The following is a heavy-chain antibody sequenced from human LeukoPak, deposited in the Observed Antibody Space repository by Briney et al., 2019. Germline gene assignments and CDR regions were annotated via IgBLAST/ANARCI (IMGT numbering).Heavy chain of an antibody. J-gene: IGHJ5*02. D-gene: IGHD6-13*01. CDR2: INGDGSNT. V-gene: IGHV3-74*01. CDR3: ARGGVPAAQDS. Sequence: GGSLRLSCTVSGFVFRNSYMHWVRQSPGKGLVWVSHINGDGSNTSHADSVKGRFTISRDNAKSTLYLQMNSLRAEDTAVYYCARGGVPAAQDSWGQGTLVTVSS. CDR1: GFVFRNSY.